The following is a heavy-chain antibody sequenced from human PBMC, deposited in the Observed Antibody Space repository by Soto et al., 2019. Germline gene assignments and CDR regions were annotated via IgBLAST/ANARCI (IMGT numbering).Heavy chain of an antibody. CDR1: GFTFGNYG. Sequence: EAQLLESGGGLVQPGGSLRLSCAASGFTFGNYGMNWVRQAPGKGLEWVSGISGGGGSTYYADSVKGRFTISRDPSKNTVFLEMSSLSAEDRAVYYCAEGFIVLVTVLRPDGAFDVLGQGTLVTVSS. J-gene: IGHJ3*01. V-gene: IGHV3-23*01. D-gene: IGHD2-21*02. CDR3: AEGFIVLVTVLRPDGAFDV. CDR2: ISGGGGST.